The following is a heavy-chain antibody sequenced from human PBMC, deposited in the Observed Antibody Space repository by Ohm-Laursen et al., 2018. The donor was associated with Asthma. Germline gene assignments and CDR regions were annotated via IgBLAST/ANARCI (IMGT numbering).Heavy chain of an antibody. Sequence: ASVKVSCKASGYTFTSYFMHWVRQAPGQGLEWMGIINPSGGSTSYVQKLQGRVTMTTDTSTSTAYMELRSLRSDDTAVYYCAREPTIYSSGWYREIGAFDIWGQGTMVTVSS. D-gene: IGHD6-19*01. CDR1: GYTFTSYF. CDR3: AREPTIYSSGWYREIGAFDI. CDR2: INPSGGST. J-gene: IGHJ3*02. V-gene: IGHV1-46*01.